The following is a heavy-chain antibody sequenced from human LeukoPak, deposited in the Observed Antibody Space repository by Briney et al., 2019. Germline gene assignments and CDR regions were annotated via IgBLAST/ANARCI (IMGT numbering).Heavy chain of an antibody. Sequence: PSETLSLTCTVSGGSVSSSNYYWDWIRQPPGKGLEWIGNIYYSGSTYYNPSLKSRVSISVDTSRNQFSLKLSSVTAADTAVYYYARSYWAGTTTRGYYYYMDVWGKGTTVTVSS. J-gene: IGHJ6*03. CDR3: ARSYWAGTTTRGYYYYMDV. V-gene: IGHV4-39*01. CDR2: IYYSGST. D-gene: IGHD1-1*01. CDR1: GGSVSSSNYY.